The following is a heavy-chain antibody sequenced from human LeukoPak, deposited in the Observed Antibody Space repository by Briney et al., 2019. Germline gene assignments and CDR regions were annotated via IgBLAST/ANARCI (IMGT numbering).Heavy chain of an antibody. D-gene: IGHD2/OR15-2a*01. CDR1: GFTFSSYS. CDR2: ISTTGSTT. J-gene: IGHJ4*02. Sequence: GGSLRLSCAASGFTFSSYSMNWVRQAPGKGLEWVSYISTTGSTTYYADSVKGRFTISRDNAKNSLYLQMNSLRVEDTAVYYCARDFQGYFDYWGQGTLVTVSS. V-gene: IGHV3-48*04. CDR3: ARDFQGYFDY.